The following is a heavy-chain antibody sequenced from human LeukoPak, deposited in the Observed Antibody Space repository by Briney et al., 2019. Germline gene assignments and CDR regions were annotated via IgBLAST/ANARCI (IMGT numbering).Heavy chain of an antibody. D-gene: IGHD2-2*01. J-gene: IGHJ5*02. CDR1: GGSISSGGYS. V-gene: IGHV4-30-2*01. CDR2: IYHSGST. Sequence: SEALSLTCAVSGGSISSGGYSWSWIRQPPGKGLEWIGYIYHSGSTYYNPSLKSRVTISVDRSKNQFSLKLSSVTAADTAVCYCARLIVVVPAANNWFDPWGQGTLVTVSS. CDR3: ARLIVVVPAANNWFDP.